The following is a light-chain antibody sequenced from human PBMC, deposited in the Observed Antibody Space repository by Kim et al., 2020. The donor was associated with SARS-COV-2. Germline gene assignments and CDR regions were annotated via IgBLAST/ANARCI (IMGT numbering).Light chain of an antibody. CDR2: AAS. J-gene: IGKJ4*02. V-gene: IGKV1-12*01. CDR1: QVITNC. Sequence: DIQMTQSPSAVSASVGDTVTITCRASQVITNCVAWYQQKPGRAPKLLIYAASNLQSGVPSRFSGSGSGTDFTLTISSLQPEDCATYYCQQHNSFPVTFGEGTKVDIK. CDR3: QQHNSFPVT.